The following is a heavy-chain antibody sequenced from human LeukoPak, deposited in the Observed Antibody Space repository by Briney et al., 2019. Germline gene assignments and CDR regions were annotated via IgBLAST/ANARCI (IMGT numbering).Heavy chain of an antibody. CDR1: GFTFSGYA. J-gene: IGHJ4*02. CDR2: ISGSGGST. D-gene: IGHD3-9*01. CDR3: ANRGVIDFLTGYYYYFDY. V-gene: IGHV3-23*01. Sequence: PGGSLRLSCAASGFTFSGYAMSWVRQAPGKGLEWVSTISGSGGSTYYADSVKGRFTISRDNSKNTLYLQMNSLRPEDTAVYFCANRGVIDFLTGYYYYFDYWGQGTLVIVSS.